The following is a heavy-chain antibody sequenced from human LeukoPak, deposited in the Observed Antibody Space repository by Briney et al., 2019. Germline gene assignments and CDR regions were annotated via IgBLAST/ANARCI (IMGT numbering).Heavy chain of an antibody. V-gene: IGHV3-21*01. CDR2: ISSSSSYI. CDR1: GGSISSSN. Sequence: PSETLSLTCAVSGGSISSSNWWSWVRQPPGKGLEWVSSISSSSSYIYYADSVKGRFTISRDNAKNSLYLQVNSLRAEDTAVYYCARLNYDFWSGVWEGYYMDVWGKGTTVTVSS. J-gene: IGHJ6*03. CDR3: ARLNYDFWSGVWEGYYMDV. D-gene: IGHD3-3*01.